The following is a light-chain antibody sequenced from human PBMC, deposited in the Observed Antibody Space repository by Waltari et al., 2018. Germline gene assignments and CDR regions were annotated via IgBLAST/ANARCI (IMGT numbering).Light chain of an antibody. J-gene: IGKJ2*01. V-gene: IGKV1-33*01. CDR1: QDINNY. Sequence: DIQMTQAPSSLSASVGDRVTITCHASQDINNYLNWYQQKPGKAPKLLIYDASNLETGVPSRFSGSGSGRDFTFTISSLQPEDIATYYCQQYENLPYTFGQGTKLKIK. CDR3: QQYENLPYT. CDR2: DAS.